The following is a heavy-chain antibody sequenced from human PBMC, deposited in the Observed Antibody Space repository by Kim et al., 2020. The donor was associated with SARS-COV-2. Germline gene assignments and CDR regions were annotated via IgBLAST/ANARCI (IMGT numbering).Heavy chain of an antibody. CDR3: ARRMVRGYDY. J-gene: IGHJ4*02. CDR2: ST. Sequence: STYYNPSLKSRVTISVDTSKNQFSLKLSSVTAADTAVYYCARRMVRGYDYWGQGTLVTVSS. D-gene: IGHD3-10*01. V-gene: IGHV4-39*01.